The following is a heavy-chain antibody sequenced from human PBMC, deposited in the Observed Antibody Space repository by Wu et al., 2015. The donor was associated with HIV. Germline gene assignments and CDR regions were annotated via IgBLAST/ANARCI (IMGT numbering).Heavy chain of an antibody. CDR3: ARDRYMSSSHTIGMGY. D-gene: IGHD6-6*01. V-gene: IGHV1-69*12. J-gene: IGHJ4*02. CDR2: ITPIVGKS. CDR1: GGTFRSYT. Sequence: QVQLVQSGAEVEKPGSSVKVSCKASGGTFRSYTINWVRQAPGQGLEWMGGITPIVGKSHCAQKFQGRVTIIADESTSTAYMELSSLRSEDTAMYYCARDRYMSSSHTIGMGYWGQGTLVTVSS.